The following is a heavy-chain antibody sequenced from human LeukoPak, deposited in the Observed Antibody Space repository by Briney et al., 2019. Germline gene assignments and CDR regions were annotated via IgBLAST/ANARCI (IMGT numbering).Heavy chain of an antibody. CDR3: ARDRDYYDSGGYYSYRDY. CDR1: GFTFSSYS. J-gene: IGHJ4*02. D-gene: IGHD3-22*01. V-gene: IGHV3-48*04. CDR2: ISSSSSTI. Sequence: GGSLRLSCAASGFTFSSYSMNWVRQAPGKGLEWVSYISSSSSTIHYAVSVKGRFTISRDNAKNSLYLQMNSLRAEDTAVYYCARDRDYYDSGGYYSYRDYWGQGTLVTVSS.